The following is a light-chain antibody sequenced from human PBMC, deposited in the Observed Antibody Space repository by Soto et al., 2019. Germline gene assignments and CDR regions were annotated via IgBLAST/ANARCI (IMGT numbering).Light chain of an antibody. J-gene: IGLJ2*01. CDR3: ASWDDSLNGVV. Sequence: QSVLTQPPSVSGTPGQRVTISCSGSNSNIGSNTVNWYQQLPGTAPKLLIYSNNQRPSGVPGRFSDSKSGTSASLAISGLQSEDEADYYCASWDDSLNGVVFGGGTNLTVL. CDR1: NSNIGSNT. V-gene: IGLV1-44*01. CDR2: SNN.